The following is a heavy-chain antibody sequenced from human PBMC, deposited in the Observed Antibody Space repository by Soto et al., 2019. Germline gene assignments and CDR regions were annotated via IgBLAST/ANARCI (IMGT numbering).Heavy chain of an antibody. CDR1: CGSFSGYY. CDR2: INHSGST. Sequence: SETLSLTCAVYCGSFSGYYWSWIRQPPGKGLEWIGEINHSGSTNYNPSLKSRVTISVDTSKNQFSLKLSSVTAADTAVYYCAREDFWSGRKAYYYYGMDVWGQGTTVTVS. J-gene: IGHJ6*02. D-gene: IGHD3-3*01. CDR3: AREDFWSGRKAYYYYGMDV. V-gene: IGHV4-34*01.